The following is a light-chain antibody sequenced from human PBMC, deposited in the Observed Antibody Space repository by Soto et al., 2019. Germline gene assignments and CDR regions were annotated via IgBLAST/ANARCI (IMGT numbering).Light chain of an antibody. Sequence: QSVLTQPPSASGTPGQRVTISCSGSSSNIGRYTVNWYQQLPGTAPKLLIYSSNQRPSGVPERFSGSNCGTSVSLAISGLQSEDEADYYCAAWDDSLNGAVFGGGTKLTVL. J-gene: IGLJ2*01. CDR3: AAWDDSLNGAV. V-gene: IGLV1-44*01. CDR2: SSN. CDR1: SSNIGRYT.